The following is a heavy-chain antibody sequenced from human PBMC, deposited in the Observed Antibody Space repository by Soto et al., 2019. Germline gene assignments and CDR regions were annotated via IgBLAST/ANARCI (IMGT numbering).Heavy chain of an antibody. D-gene: IGHD6-6*01. Sequence: PGGSLRLSCAASGFTFSSYALRWVRQAPGKGLEWVSAISGRGGSTYYADSVKGRFTISRDNSKNTLYLQMNSLRAEDTVVYYCAKDHQVYSSSIAFDIWGQGTMVTVSS. CDR1: GFTFSSYA. CDR3: AKDHQVYSSSIAFDI. V-gene: IGHV3-23*01. CDR2: ISGRGGST. J-gene: IGHJ3*02.